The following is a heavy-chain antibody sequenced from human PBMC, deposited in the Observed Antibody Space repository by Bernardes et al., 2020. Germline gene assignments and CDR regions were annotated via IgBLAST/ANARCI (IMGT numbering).Heavy chain of an antibody. CDR2: ITSNTDGGTT. CDR1: CFTLSDAW. D-gene: IGHD2-21*01. CDR3: TKANCGGDCPGYNWFDP. Sequence: GRSLRLSCIASCFTLSDAWITWFRQAPGNGRAWVCRITSNTDGGTTDYAAPVKGRFMTSRDDSKNTLYPQMNSLKAEDTAVYYCTKANCGGDCPGYNWFDPWGQGTRVTVSS. J-gene: IGHJ5*02. V-gene: IGHV3-15*01.